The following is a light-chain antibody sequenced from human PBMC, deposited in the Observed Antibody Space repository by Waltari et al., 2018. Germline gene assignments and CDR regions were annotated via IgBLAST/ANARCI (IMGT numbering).Light chain of an antibody. CDR2: WAS. CDR1: QTLLYTYNNKNY. CDR3: QQYFSSPYT. Sequence: DIVMTQSPDSLAVTLGERATINCKSSQTLLYTYNNKNYLTWYQQKSGKPPKVLIFWASTRESGVAEWVNGSGSGTDFTLTINSLQPEDVAVYFCQQYFSSPYTFGQGTKLEIK. J-gene: IGKJ2*01. V-gene: IGKV4-1*01.